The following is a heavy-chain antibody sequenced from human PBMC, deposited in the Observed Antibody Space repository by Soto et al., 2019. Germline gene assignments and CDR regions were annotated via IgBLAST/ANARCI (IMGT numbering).Heavy chain of an antibody. V-gene: IGHV3-74*01. J-gene: IGHJ4*02. D-gene: IGHD6-25*01. CDR3: ASLSAPDDF. CDR1: GLTLSHYW. Sequence: EVLLVESGGGLVQPGGSMRLACAASGLTLSHYWMHWVRQVPGKGLVWVAEISNDERNIRTSYADSVKGRFTVSRDDAKNTLYLQMNSLRGADTAVYYCASLSAPDDFWGQGAQVTVSS. CDR2: ISNDERNI.